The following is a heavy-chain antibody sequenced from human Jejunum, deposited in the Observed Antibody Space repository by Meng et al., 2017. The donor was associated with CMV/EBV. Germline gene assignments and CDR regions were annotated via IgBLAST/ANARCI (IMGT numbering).Heavy chain of an antibody. CDR1: GFTVSTDY. D-gene: IGHD1-26*01. V-gene: IGHV3-53*01. CDR3: ARFSIVGRTNAFDI. J-gene: IGHJ3*02. Sequence: SGFTVSTDYMSWGRQAPGKGLEWVSSIYIGSSTDYADSVKGRFTISRDNPKNTLILQMNNLRPEDTALYYCARFSIVGRTNAFDIWGHGTMVT. CDR2: IYIGSST.